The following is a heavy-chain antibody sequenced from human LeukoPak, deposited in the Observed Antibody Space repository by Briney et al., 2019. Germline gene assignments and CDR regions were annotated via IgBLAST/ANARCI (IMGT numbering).Heavy chain of an antibody. D-gene: IGHD1-26*01. CDR1: SDSINSYY. CDR2: IYYSGTT. V-gene: IGHV4-59*12. CDR3: ARSSIVGTTDYFDY. J-gene: IGHJ4*02. Sequence: SETLSLTCTVSSDSINSYYWSWIRQPPGKGLEWIGYIYYSGTTNYNPSLESRVTISVDTSKNQLSLKLTSVTAADTAVYYCARSSIVGTTDYFDYWGQGTLVTVSS.